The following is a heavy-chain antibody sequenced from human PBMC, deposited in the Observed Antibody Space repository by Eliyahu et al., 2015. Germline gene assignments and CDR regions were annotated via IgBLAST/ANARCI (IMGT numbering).Heavy chain of an antibody. CDR1: GFTASGTY. D-gene: IGHD3-3*01. J-gene: IGHJ5*02. CDR2: IYSGGAT. Sequence: DVQLIESGGRVVPAGGSLRLSCAVSGFTASGTYMSWVRQTSDKRLEWLAVIYSGGATHYADSVRGRFTISRDNSKNTVYLEMTNLRAEDTAVYHCATRDFWKSGYFAPWGPGTRVTVSS. V-gene: IGHV3-66*01. CDR3: ATRDFWKSGYFAP.